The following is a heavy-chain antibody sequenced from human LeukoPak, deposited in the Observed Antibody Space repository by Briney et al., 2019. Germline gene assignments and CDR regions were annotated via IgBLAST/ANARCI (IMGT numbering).Heavy chain of an antibody. CDR1: GGSISSYY. CDR3: ARSGYSYGYVTWYFDL. V-gene: IGHV4-59*01. J-gene: IGHJ2*01. CDR2: IYYSGST. Sequence: SETLSLTCTVSGGSISSYYWSWIRQPPGRGLEWIGYIYYSGSTNYNPSLESRVTISVDTSKNQFSLKLSSVTAADTAVYYCARSGYSYGYVTWYFDLWGRGTLVTVSS. D-gene: IGHD5-18*01.